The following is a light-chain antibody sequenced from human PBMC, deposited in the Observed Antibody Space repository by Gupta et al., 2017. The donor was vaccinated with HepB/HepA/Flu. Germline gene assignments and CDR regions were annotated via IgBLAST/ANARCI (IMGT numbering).Light chain of an antibody. CDR3: QQSYNKPRT. J-gene: IGKJ1*01. V-gene: IGKV1-39*01. CDR1: QSISRS. Sequence: DIQLTQSPSSLYASVGDRVTITCRASQSISRSLNWYKQRPGKAPQVLIYGASTLQSGVPSRFSGSGSGTDFGLTISGLQAEDVATYYCQQSYNKPRTFGQGTKVAI. CDR2: GAS.